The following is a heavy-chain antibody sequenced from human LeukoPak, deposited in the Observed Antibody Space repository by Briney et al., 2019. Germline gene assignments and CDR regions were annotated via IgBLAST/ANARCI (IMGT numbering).Heavy chain of an antibody. D-gene: IGHD2-15*01. CDR1: GFMFDTCA. Sequence: GGSLRLSCAASGFMFDTCAMNWVRQAPGKGLEWVSYISHSGDATYYADSVKGRFTVSRDNAKNSLYLQMNGLRAEDTAVYFCATQDLVVVPAASHYFGYWGQGILVTVSS. CDR3: ATQDLVVVPAASHYFGY. CDR2: ISHSGDAT. J-gene: IGHJ4*02. V-gene: IGHV3-48*03.